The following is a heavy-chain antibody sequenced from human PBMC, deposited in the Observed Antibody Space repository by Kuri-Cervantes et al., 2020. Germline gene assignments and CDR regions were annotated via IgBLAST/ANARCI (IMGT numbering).Heavy chain of an antibody. D-gene: IGHD6-19*01. CDR3: ARVTPSGGGYFDL. J-gene: IGHJ2*01. CDR1: GFTFSSYG. V-gene: IGHV3-33*01. CDR2: IWYDGSNK. Sequence: GGSLRLSCAASGFTFSSYGMHWVRQAPGKGLEWVAVIWYDGSNKYYADSVKGRFTISRDNAKNSLYLQMNSLRDEDTAVYYCARVTPSGGGYFDLWGRGTLVTVSS.